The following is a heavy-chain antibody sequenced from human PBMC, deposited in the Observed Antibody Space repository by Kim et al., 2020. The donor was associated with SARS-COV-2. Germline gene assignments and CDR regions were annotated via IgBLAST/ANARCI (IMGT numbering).Heavy chain of an antibody. V-gene: IGHV4-34*01. D-gene: IGHD3-22*01. J-gene: IGHJ6*02. Sequence: PSLKSGVTISGDTSKNQFSLKLSSVTAADTAVYYCARGRKWLLDYYGMDVWGQGTTVTVSS. CDR3: ARGRKWLLDYYGMDV.